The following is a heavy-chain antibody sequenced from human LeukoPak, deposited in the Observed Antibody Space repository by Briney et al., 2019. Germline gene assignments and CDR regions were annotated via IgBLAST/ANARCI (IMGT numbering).Heavy chain of an antibody. CDR2: ISSGSTI. J-gene: IGHJ5*02. Sequence: GGSLRLSCAASGFTFSSYEMNWVRQAPGKGLEWVSYISSGSTIYYADSVKGRFTISRDNAKNSLYLQMNSLRAEDTAVYYCATEGRDRGVIFGRSGWFDPWGQGTLVTVSS. CDR1: GFTFSSYE. V-gene: IGHV3-48*03. CDR3: ATEGRDRGVIFGRSGWFDP. D-gene: IGHD3-10*01.